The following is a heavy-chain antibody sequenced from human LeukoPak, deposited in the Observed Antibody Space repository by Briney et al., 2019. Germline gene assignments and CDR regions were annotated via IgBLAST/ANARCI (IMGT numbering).Heavy chain of an antibody. CDR1: GFTVSSNY. Sequence: GGSLRLSCAASGFTVSSNYMSWVRQAPGKGLEWVSAISGSGGSTYYADSVKGRFTISRDNSKNTLYLQMNSLRAEDTAVYYCAKYLYCSGGSCSPPYYYGMDVWGQGTTVTVSS. CDR3: AKYLYCSGGSCSPPYYYGMDV. V-gene: IGHV3-23*01. D-gene: IGHD2-15*01. CDR2: ISGSGGST. J-gene: IGHJ6*02.